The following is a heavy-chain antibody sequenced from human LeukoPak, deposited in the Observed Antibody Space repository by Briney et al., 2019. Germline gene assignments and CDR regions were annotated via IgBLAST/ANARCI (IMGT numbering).Heavy chain of an antibody. CDR1: GFTFSSYA. D-gene: IGHD3-3*01. V-gene: IGHV3-23*01. CDR2: ISGSGGST. CDR3: AKDDGYYDFWSGYGY. Sequence: GGSLRLSCAASGFTFSSYAMSWVRQAPGKGLGWVSAISGSGGSTYYADSVKGRFTISRDNSKNTLYLQMNSLRAEDTAVYYCAKDDGYYDFWSGYGYWGQGTLVTVSS. J-gene: IGHJ4*02.